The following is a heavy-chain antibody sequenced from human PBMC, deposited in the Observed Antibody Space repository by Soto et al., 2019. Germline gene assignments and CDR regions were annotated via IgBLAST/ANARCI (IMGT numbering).Heavy chain of an antibody. CDR1: GGSFSGYY. CDR2: INHSGST. CDR3: ARAPRWLQPRIFDY. V-gene: IGHV4-34*01. Sequence: PSETLSLTCAVYGGSFSGYYWSWIRQPPGKGLEWIGEINHSGSTNYNPSLKSRVTISVDTSKNQFSLKLSSVTAADTAVYYCARAPRWLQPRIFDYWGQGTLVTVSS. D-gene: IGHD5-12*01. J-gene: IGHJ4*02.